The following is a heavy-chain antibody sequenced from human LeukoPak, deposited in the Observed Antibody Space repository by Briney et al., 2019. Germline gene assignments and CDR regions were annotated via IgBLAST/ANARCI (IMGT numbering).Heavy chain of an antibody. J-gene: IGHJ4*02. V-gene: IGHV3-7*01. CDR1: GFTFSSYW. Sequence: PGGSLRLSCAASGFTFSSYWMSWVRQAPGKGLEWVANIKQDGSEKYYVDSVKGRFTISRDNAKNSLYLQMNSLRAEDTAVYYCARVGSSWYRGYFDYWGQGTLVTVSS. D-gene: IGHD6-13*01. CDR3: ARVGSSWYRGYFDY. CDR2: IKQDGSEK.